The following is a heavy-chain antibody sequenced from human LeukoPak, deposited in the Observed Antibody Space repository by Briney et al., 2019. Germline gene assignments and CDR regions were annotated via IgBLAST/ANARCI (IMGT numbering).Heavy chain of an antibody. J-gene: IGHJ2*01. CDR1: GGSISSGGYY. Sequence: SQTLSLTCTVSGGSISSGGYYWSWIRHHPGKGLEWIGYIYYSGSTYYNPSLKSRFTISVDTSKNQFSLKLSSVTAADTAVYYCAREPLTYYDILTGPYWYFDPWGSGTLVPVSS. CDR2: IYYSGST. V-gene: IGHV4-31*03. D-gene: IGHD3-9*01. CDR3: AREPLTYYDILTGPYWYFDP.